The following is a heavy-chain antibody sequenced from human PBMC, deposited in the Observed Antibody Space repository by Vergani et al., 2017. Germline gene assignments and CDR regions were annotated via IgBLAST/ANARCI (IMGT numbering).Heavy chain of an antibody. CDR3: ARDQSKQWPPKNTFDY. D-gene: IGHD6-19*01. CDR1: GFTFSSYS. Sequence: EVQLVESGGGLVQPGGSLRLSCAASGFTFSSYSMNWVRQAPGKGLEWVSYISSSSSTIYYADSVKGRFTISRDNAKNSLYLQMNSLRAEDTAVYYCARDQSKQWPPKNTFDYWGQGTLVTVSS. J-gene: IGHJ4*02. V-gene: IGHV3-48*04. CDR2: ISSSSSTI.